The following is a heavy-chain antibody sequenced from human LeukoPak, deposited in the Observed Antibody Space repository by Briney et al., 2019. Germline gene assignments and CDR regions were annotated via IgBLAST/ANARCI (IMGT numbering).Heavy chain of an antibody. CDR2: IYYSGST. Sequence: SSETLSLTCTVSGGSISSGDYYWSWIRQPPGKGLEWIGYIYYSGSTYYNPSLKSRVTISVDTSKNQFSLKLSSVTAADTAVYYCARDGRPDYYYYMDVWGKGTTVTVSS. CDR1: GGSISSGDYY. V-gene: IGHV4-30-4*01. CDR3: ARDGRPDYYYYMDV. J-gene: IGHJ6*03.